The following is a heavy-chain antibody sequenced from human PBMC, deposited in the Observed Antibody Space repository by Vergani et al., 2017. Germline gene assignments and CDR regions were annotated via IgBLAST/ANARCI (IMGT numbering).Heavy chain of an antibody. V-gene: IGHV4-30-4*01. D-gene: IGHD2-2*01. J-gene: IGHJ4*02. Sequence: QVQLQESGPGLVKPSQTLSLTCTVSGGSLSSGDYYWSWIRQPPGKGLEWIGYIYYSGSTYYNPSLKSRVTISVDTSKNQFSLKLSSVTAADTAVYYCARVGSYCSSTSCYYYFDYWGQGTLVTVSS. CDR2: IYYSGST. CDR1: GGSLSSGDYY. CDR3: ARVGSYCSSTSCYYYFDY.